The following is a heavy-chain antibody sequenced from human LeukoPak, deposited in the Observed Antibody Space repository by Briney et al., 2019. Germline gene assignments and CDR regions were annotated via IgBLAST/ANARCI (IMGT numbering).Heavy chain of an antibody. Sequence: ASVKVSCKASGYSFSSYYMHWVRQAPGQGLEWMGLIIPTSGDTRFAQKFQGRVTLTRDTSSSTVYMEVSGLRSEDTAIYYCARAGSWSSIGGCGYWGQGTPVTVSS. CDR2: IIPTSGDT. D-gene: IGHD3-10*01. CDR3: ARAGSWSSIGGCGY. J-gene: IGHJ4*02. V-gene: IGHV1-46*01. CDR1: GYSFSSYY.